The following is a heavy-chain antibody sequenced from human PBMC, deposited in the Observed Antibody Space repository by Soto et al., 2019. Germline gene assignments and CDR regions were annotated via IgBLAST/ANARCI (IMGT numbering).Heavy chain of an antibody. Sequence: QVQLQESGPGLVKPSGTLSRTCAVPGGSLIATHWWSWVRPPPRKGLEAIGEIYHTGSTNYNPSLKSRVTISVDKSNNLCALSLSSVTAADTAVYYCARDPDYYCSGDKGGFDHWVQGTLVIVSS. CDR1: GGSLIATHW. CDR2: IYHTGST. V-gene: IGHV4-4*02. J-gene: IGHJ5*02. CDR3: ARDPDYYCSGDKGGFDH. D-gene: IGHD3-10*01.